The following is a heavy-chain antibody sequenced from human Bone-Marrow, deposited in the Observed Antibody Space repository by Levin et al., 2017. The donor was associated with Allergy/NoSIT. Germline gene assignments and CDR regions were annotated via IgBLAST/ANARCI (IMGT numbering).Heavy chain of an antibody. CDR1: GFNFNDYA. CDR2: VSGNGRNI. J-gene: IGHJ4*02. V-gene: IGHV3-23*01. D-gene: IGHD3-22*01. Sequence: GGSLRLSCVVSGFNFNDYAINWVRQAPGKGLEWVAVVSGNGRNIFYADSVKGRFTISRDTPTNTVDLQMTTLRAEDTALYYCTKVRYYYDTSGPFDSWGQGTLVTVSS. CDR3: TKVRYYYDTSGPFDS.